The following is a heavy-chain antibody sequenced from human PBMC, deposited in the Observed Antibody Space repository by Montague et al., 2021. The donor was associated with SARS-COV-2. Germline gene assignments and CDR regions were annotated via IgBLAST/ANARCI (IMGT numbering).Heavy chain of an antibody. Sequence: SETLSLTCTVSGGSISSSSYYWGWIRQPPGKGLEWIGSIYYSGSTYYNPSLKSRVTISVDTSKNQFSLKLSSVTAADTAVDYCARLDAGWLRRDNWFGPWGQGTLGTVSS. CDR2: IYYSGST. D-gene: IGHD5-12*01. CDR3: ARLDAGWLRRDNWFGP. V-gene: IGHV4-39*01. CDR1: GGSISSSSYY. J-gene: IGHJ5*02.